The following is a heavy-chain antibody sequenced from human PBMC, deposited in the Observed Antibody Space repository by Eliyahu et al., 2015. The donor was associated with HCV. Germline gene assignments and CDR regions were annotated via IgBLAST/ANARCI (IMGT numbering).Heavy chain of an antibody. V-gene: IGHV1-69*01. D-gene: IGHD6-19*01. J-gene: IGHJ6*02. CDR1: GGXFSSYA. Sequence: QVQLVQSGAEVKKPGSSVKVSCKASGGXFSSYAISWVRQAPGQGLEWMGGVIPIFGTANYAQKFQGRVTITADESTSTAYMELSSLRSEDTAVYYCARGGREAKAVAGTLYYYYGMDVWGQGTTVTVSS. CDR2: VIPIFGTA. CDR3: ARGGREAKAVAGTLYYYYGMDV.